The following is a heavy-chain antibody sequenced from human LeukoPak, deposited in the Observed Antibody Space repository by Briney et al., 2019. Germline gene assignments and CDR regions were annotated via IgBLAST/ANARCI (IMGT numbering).Heavy chain of an antibody. CDR3: ARDLGRSGYYTIDAFDI. J-gene: IGHJ3*02. D-gene: IGHD3-22*01. CDR2: ISSSSSYI. Sequence: GGSLRLSCAASGFTFNTYSMNWVRQAPGKGLEWVSSISSSSSYIYYADSVKGRFTISRDNAKNSLYLQMNSLRAEDTAVYYCARDLGRSGYYTIDAFDIWGQGPMVTVSS. CDR1: GFTFNTYS. V-gene: IGHV3-21*01.